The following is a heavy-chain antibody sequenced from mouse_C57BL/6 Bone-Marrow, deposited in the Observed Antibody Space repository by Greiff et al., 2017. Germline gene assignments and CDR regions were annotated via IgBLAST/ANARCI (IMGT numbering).Heavy chain of an antibody. CDR2: ISSGGDYI. Sequence: EVKLQESGEGLVKPGGSLKLSCAASGFTFSSYAMSWVRQTPEKRLEWVAYISSGGDYIYYADTVKGRFTISRDNARNTLYLQMSSLKSEDTAMYYCTAPSGGFAYWGQGTLVTVSA. CDR1: GFTFSSYA. D-gene: IGHD2-10*02. CDR3: TAPSGGFAY. J-gene: IGHJ3*01. V-gene: IGHV5-9-1*02.